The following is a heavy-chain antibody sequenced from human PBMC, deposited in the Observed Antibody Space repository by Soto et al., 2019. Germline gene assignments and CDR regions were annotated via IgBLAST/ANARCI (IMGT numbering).Heavy chain of an antibody. CDR3: ARPRSNNYGDNWFDP. V-gene: IGHV5-51*01. D-gene: IGHD4-17*01. CDR2: IYPGDSDT. CDR1: GYSFTSYW. Sequence: GESLKISCKGSGYSFTSYWIGWGRQMPGKGLEWMGIIYPGDSDTRYSPSFQGQVTITADKSISTAYLQWSSLKASDNDMYYCARPRSNNYGDNWFDPWGQGTLVTGSS. J-gene: IGHJ5*02.